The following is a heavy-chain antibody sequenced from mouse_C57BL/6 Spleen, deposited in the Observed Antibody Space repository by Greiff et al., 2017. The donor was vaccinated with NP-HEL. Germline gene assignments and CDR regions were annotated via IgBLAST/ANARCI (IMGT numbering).Heavy chain of an antibody. CDR2: IRLKSDNYAT. CDR3: TCGNHYFDY. D-gene: IGHD1-1*02. CDR1: GFTFSNYW. J-gene: IGHJ2*01. Sequence: EVKLEESGGGLVQPGGSMKLSCVASGFTFSNYWMNWVRQSPEKGLEWVAQIRLKSDNYATHYAESVKGRFTISRDDSKSSVYLKMNNLRAEDTGIYYCTCGNHYFDYWGQGTTLTVAS. V-gene: IGHV6-3*01.